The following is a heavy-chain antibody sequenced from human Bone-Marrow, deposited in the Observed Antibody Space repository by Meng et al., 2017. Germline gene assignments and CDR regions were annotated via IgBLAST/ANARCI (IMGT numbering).Heavy chain of an antibody. V-gene: IGHV3-33*01. CDR2: IWYDGSNK. D-gene: IGHD6-19*01. J-gene: IGHJ4*02. Sequence: GESLKISCAASGFTFSSYGMHWVRQAPGKGLEWVAVIWYDGSNKYYADSVKGRFTISRDNSKNTLYLQMNSLRAEDTAVYYCAREVRRSSGWYWSRVDYFDYWGQGTLVTVSS. CDR3: AREVRRSSGWYWSRVDYFDY. CDR1: GFTFSSYG.